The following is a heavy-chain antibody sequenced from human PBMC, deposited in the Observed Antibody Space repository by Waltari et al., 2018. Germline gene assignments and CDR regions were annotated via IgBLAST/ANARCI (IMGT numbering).Heavy chain of an antibody. J-gene: IGHJ4*02. V-gene: IGHV3-30*01. CDR2: ISYDGSNK. Sequence: QVQLVESGGGVVQPGRSLRLSCAASGFTFSSYAMHWVRQAPGKGLEGVAVISYDGSNKYYADSVKGRFTISRDNSKNTLYLQMNSLRAEDTAVYYCARDKGGYYYDSSGYYPVDFDYWGQGTLVTVSS. D-gene: IGHD3-22*01. CDR3: ARDKGGYYYDSSGYYPVDFDY. CDR1: GFTFSSYA.